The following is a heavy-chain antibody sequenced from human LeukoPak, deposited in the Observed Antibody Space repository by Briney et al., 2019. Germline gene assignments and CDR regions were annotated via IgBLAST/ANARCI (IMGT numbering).Heavy chain of an antibody. CDR1: GYTFTGYY. D-gene: IGHD6-19*01. V-gene: IGHV1-2*06. Sequence: ASVKVSCKASGYTFTGYYMHWVRQAPGQGLDWMGRINPNSGGTNYAQKFQGRVTMTRDTSISTAYIDLVRLRSDDTAVYYYGSQNGVAVASRGPYHDYYMDVWGKWTTVTVSS. CDR3: GSQNGVAVASRGPYHDYYMDV. CDR2: INPNSGGT. J-gene: IGHJ6*03.